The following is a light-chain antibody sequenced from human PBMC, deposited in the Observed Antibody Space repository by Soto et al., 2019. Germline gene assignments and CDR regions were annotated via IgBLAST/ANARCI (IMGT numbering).Light chain of an antibody. CDR1: SSNIGAGYD. J-gene: IGLJ2*01. Sequence: QSVLKQPPSVSGAPGQRVTISCTGSSSNIGAGYDVHWYQQLPGTAPKILIYGNINRPSGVPDRFSGSKSGTSASLAINGLQAEDEADDYCQSYDSSLSVVFGGGTKVTVL. CDR2: GNI. CDR3: QSYDSSLSVV. V-gene: IGLV1-40*01.